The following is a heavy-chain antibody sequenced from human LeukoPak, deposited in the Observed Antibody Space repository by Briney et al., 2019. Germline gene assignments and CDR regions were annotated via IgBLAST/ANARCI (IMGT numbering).Heavy chain of an antibody. J-gene: IGHJ4*02. D-gene: IGHD3-22*01. V-gene: IGHV3-64*04. CDR2: ISSNGGST. CDR3: AKQSLYDSSGHFHY. Sequence: PGGSLRLSCSASGFTFSSYAMHWVRQAPGKGLEYVSAISSNGGSTNYADSVKGRFTISRDDSKNTLFLRMNSLRAEDTAVYFCAKQSLYDSSGHFHYWGQGTLVTVSS. CDR1: GFTFSSYA.